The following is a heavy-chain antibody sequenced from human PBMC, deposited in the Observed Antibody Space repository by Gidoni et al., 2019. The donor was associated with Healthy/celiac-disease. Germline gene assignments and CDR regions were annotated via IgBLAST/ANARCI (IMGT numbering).Heavy chain of an antibody. CDR2: INPNSGGT. V-gene: IGHV1-2*02. CDR3: ARVLITIFATGPLYYFDY. Sequence: QVQLVQSGAEVKKPGASVKVSCKASGYTFTGYYMHWVRQAPGQGLEWMGWINPNSGGTNYAQKFQGRVTMTRDTSISTAYMELSRLRSDDTAVYYCARVLITIFATGPLYYFDYWGQGTLVTVSS. CDR1: GYTFTGYY. J-gene: IGHJ4*02. D-gene: IGHD3-3*01.